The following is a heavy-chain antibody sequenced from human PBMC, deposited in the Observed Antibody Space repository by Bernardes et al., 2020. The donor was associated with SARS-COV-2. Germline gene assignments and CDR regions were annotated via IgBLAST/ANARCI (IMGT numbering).Heavy chain of an antibody. CDR2: IYAGGDT. CDR3: ARDSRGRGLGRYDFDL. CDR1: GFSVTTKY. D-gene: IGHD5-12*01. Sequence: GGSLRLSCAASGFSVTTKYMSWVRQAPGRGLEWVSVIYAGGDTYYADSVKGRFTVSRDESENTFYLQMNTLKGEVSAVYYCARDSRGRGLGRYDFDLWGQGTLVTVSS. J-gene: IGHJ4*02. V-gene: IGHV3-53*01.